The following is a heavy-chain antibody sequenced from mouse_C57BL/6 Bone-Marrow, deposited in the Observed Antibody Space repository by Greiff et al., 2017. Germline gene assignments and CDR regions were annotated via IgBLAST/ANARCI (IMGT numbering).Heavy chain of an antibody. CDR3: ARSYDYRDY. J-gene: IGHJ2*01. V-gene: IGHV7-3*01. CDR2: IRNKANGYTT. Sequence: EVKLMESGGGLVQPGGSLNLSCAASGFTFTDYYMRWVRQPPGKALEWFGFIRNKANGYTTEYSASVKGRFTISKDNSQSIRYLHMHALRAEDSATYYWARSYDYRDYWGQGTTLTVSS. CDR1: GFTFTDYY. D-gene: IGHD2-4*01.